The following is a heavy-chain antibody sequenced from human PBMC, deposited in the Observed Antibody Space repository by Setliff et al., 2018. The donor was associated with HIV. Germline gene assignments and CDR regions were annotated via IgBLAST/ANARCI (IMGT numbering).Heavy chain of an antibody. CDR2: IYQSGHT. J-gene: IGHJ4*02. CDR3: AREIYGGNSRPFDY. CDR1: GGSIGSGYYY. Sequence: SSETLSLTCTVSGGSIGSGYYYWSWIRQPAGKGLEWIGEIYQSGHTNYSPPLESRVTISVDESKNQFSLKLSSVTAADTAVYYCAREIYGGNSRPFDYWGQGTLVTVSS. V-gene: IGHV4-61*10. D-gene: IGHD4-17*01.